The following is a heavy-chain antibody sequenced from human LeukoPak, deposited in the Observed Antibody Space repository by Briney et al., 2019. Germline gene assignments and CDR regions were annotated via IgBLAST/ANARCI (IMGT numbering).Heavy chain of an antibody. Sequence: PGGSLRLSCAASGFTFSDYYMSWIRQAPGKGLEWVSYISSSGSTIYYADSVKGRFTISRDNAKNSLYLQMNSLRAEDTAVYYCARDSYYYDSSGYYYSSYYYGMDVWGQGTTVTVSS. CDR1: GFTFSDYY. J-gene: IGHJ6*02. V-gene: IGHV3-11*01. CDR3: ARDSYYYDSSGYYYSSYYYGMDV. D-gene: IGHD3-22*01. CDR2: ISSSGSTI.